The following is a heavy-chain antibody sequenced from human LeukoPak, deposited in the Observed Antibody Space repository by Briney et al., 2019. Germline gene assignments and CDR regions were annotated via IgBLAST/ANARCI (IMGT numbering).Heavy chain of an antibody. CDR2: IYHSGST. V-gene: IGHV4-59*01. Sequence: NPSETLSLTCTVSGGSISSYYWSWIRQPPGGGLEWIGYIYHSGSTNYNPSLKSRVTISVDTSKNQFSLKLSSVTAADTAVYYCARERDYSSSWYGAFDIWGQGTMVTVSS. D-gene: IGHD6-13*01. J-gene: IGHJ3*02. CDR1: GGSISSYY. CDR3: ARERDYSSSWYGAFDI.